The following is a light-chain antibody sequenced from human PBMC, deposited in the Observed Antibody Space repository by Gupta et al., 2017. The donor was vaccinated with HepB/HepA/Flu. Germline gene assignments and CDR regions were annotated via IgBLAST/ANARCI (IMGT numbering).Light chain of an antibody. Sequence: DIQLTQSPSSLSASVGDRVTIPCRASQSISSYLNWYQQHPGKAPKLLIYAASSLQSGVPSRFSGSGSGTDFTLTISRLQPEDFATYYCQQSYSTPESFGQGTKLEIK. V-gene: IGKV1-39*01. CDR3: QQSYSTPES. J-gene: IGKJ2*03. CDR2: AAS. CDR1: QSISSY.